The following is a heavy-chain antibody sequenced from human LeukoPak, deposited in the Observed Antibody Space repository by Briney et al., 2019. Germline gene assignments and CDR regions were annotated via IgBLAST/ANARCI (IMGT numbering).Heavy chain of an antibody. V-gene: IGHV1-46*01. J-gene: IGHJ6*02. CDR1: GYTFTSYY. Sequence: GASVKVSCKASGYTFTSYYMHWVRQAPGQGLEWKGIINPSGGSTSYAQKFQGRVTMTRDTSTSTVYMELSSLRSEDTAVYYCAGDGSGSYYRPYYYYGMDVWGQGTTVTVSS. CDR2: INPSGGST. CDR3: AGDGSGSYYRPYYYYGMDV. D-gene: IGHD3-10*01.